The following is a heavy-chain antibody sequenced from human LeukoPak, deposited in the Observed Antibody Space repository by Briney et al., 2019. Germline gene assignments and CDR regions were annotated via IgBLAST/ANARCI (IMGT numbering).Heavy chain of an antibody. V-gene: IGHV4-38-2*02. CDR1: GYSISSGYY. CDR2: IYHSGST. Sequence: SETLSLTCTVSGYSISSGYYWGWIRQPPGKGLEWIGSIYHSGSTYYNPSLKSRVTISVDTSKNQFSLKLSSVTAADTAVYYCARALVATRPRLDYWGQGTLVTVSS. J-gene: IGHJ4*02. D-gene: IGHD5-12*01. CDR3: ARALVATRPRLDY.